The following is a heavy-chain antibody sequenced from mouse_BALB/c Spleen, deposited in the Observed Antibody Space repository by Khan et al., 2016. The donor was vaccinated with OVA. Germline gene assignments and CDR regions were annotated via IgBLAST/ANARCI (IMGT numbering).Heavy chain of an antibody. Sequence: QVQLQQSGPEVVRPGVSVKISCKGSGYTFTDYAVHWVKQSHAKSLEWIGVISTYNGNTNYNQRFKGKATMTVDKSSSTAYVELARLTSEDAAIYYCAREAWTATNYFDYWGQGTTLTVSS. CDR3: AREAWTATNYFDY. V-gene: IGHV1S137*01. CDR1: GYTFTDYA. D-gene: IGHD1-2*01. J-gene: IGHJ2*01. CDR2: ISTYNGNT.